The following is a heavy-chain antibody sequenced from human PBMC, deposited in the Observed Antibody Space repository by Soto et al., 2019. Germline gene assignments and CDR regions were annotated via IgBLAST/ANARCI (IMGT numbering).Heavy chain of an antibody. D-gene: IGHD2-2*01. Sequence: EASVKVSCKASGGTFSSYAISWVRQAPGQGLEWMGGIIPIFGTANYAQKFQGRVTITADKSTSTAYMELSSLRAEDTAVYYWARDIVVVPAAGGGGTDVWG. V-gene: IGHV1-69*06. J-gene: IGHJ6*02. CDR1: GGTFSSYA. CDR2: IIPIFGTA. CDR3: ARDIVVVPAAGGGGTDV.